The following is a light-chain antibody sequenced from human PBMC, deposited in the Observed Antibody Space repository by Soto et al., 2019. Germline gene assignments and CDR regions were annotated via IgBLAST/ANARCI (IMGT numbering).Light chain of an antibody. CDR1: QSVSNNY. CDR3: QQYGTSRT. CDR2: GAS. Sequence: EIVLTQSPGTLSLSPGERATLSCRASQSVSNNYLAWYQQKPGQAPRLLIYGASSRATGIPDRFSGSGSGTDFTLTISRLEPEDFVVYYCQQYGTSRTFGQGTKVEI. V-gene: IGKV3-20*01. J-gene: IGKJ1*01.